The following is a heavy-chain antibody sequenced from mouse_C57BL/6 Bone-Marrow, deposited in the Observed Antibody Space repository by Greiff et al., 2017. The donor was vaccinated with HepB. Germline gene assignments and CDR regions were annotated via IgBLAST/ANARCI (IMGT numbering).Heavy chain of an antibody. CDR2: IYPGDGDT. CDR3: ARPLRTAAWFAY. V-gene: IGHV1-80*01. J-gene: IGHJ3*01. D-gene: IGHD2-12*01. Sequence: VQLKESGAELVKPGASVKISCKASGYAFSSYWMNWVKQRPGKGLEWIGQIYPGDGDTNYNGKFKGKATLTADKSSSTAYMQLSSLTSEDSAVYFCARPLRTAAWFAYWGQGTLVTVSA. CDR1: GYAFSSYW.